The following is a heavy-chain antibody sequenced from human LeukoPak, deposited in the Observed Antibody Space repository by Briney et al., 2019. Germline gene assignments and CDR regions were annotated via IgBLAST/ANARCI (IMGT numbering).Heavy chain of an antibody. CDR1: GGSISSGGYY. V-gene: IGHV4-31*03. Sequence: SETLSLTCTVSGGSISSGGYYWSWIRQHPGKGLEWIGYIYYSGSTYYNPSLKSRVTLSVDTSKNQFSLKLSSVTAADTAVYYCARGSPSQLPPAEYFQHWGQGTLVTVSS. CDR3: ARGSPSQLPPAEYFQH. CDR2: IYYSGST. D-gene: IGHD2-2*01. J-gene: IGHJ1*01.